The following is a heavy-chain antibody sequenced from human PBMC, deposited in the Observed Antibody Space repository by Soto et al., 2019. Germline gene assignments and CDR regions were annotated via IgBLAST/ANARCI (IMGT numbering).Heavy chain of an antibody. CDR1: GFTFSMYS. CDR2: IPQEGGDG. D-gene: IGHD2-21*02. V-gene: IGHV3-7*03. CDR3: ARDQLILPAHDFFYGSDV. J-gene: IGHJ6*02. Sequence: DVQLVESEGAVVQPGESLRLPCEVSGFTFSMYSMTWVRQAPGKGLEWVAKIPQEGGDGHYADSVKGRFTISRDNAKNSVFLQMNNLRAADTAVYYCARDQLILPAHDFFYGSDVWGQGATVTVS.